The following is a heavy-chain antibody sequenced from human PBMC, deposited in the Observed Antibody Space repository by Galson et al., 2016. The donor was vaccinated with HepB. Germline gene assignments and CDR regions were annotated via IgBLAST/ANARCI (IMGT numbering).Heavy chain of an antibody. D-gene: IGHD1-26*01. CDR3: ASAIVGARAWYDP. V-gene: IGHV4-39*01. Sequence: LTCTVSGGSITSSTYYWGWIRQPPGKGLEWIGSIYSGGNTYYNPSLKNRVTISVDKSKNQFSLKVSSVTAADTAVYYCASAIVGARAWYDPWGQGTLVTVSS. J-gene: IGHJ5*02. CDR1: GGSITSSTYY. CDR2: IYSGGNT.